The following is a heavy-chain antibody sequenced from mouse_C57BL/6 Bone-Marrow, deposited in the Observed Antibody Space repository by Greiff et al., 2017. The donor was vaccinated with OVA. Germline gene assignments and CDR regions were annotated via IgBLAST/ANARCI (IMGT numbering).Heavy chain of an antibody. J-gene: IGHJ2*01. V-gene: IGHV1-81*01. Sequence: VQLQQSGAELARPGASVKLSCKASGYTFTSYGISWVKQRTGQGLEWIGEIYPRSGNTYYNEKFKGKATLTADKSSSTAYMELRSLTSEDSAVYFCARPIIYYYGSSYFDYWGQGTTLTVSS. CDR2: IYPRSGNT. CDR1: GYTFTSYG. CDR3: ARPIIYYYGSSYFDY. D-gene: IGHD1-1*01.